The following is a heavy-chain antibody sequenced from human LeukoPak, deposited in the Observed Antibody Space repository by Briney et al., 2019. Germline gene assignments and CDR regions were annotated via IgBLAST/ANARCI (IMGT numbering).Heavy chain of an antibody. CDR1: GFTVGASY. D-gene: IGHD4-17*01. CDR2: IYSGGTT. V-gene: IGHV3-66*04. CDR3: ARQSSATTTFDS. Sequence: GGSLRLSCVASGFTVGASYMSWVRQAPGKGLEWVTAIYSGGTTYCADSVKGRFTISRDNSQNTVYLQMDSLRVEDTAVYFCARQSSATTTFDSWGQGTLVTVSS. J-gene: IGHJ4*02.